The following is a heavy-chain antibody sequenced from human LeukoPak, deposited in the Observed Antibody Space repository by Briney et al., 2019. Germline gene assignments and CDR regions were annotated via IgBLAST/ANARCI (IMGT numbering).Heavy chain of an antibody. CDR2: IYYSGST. CDR3: ARVYYGSGSSYYFDY. Sequence: SETLSLTCTVSGGSLSSYYWGWIRQPPGKGLEWIGYIYYSGSTNYNPSLKSRVTISVDTSKNQFSLKLSSVTAADTAVYYCARVYYGSGSSYYFDYWGQGTLVTVSS. D-gene: IGHD3-10*01. J-gene: IGHJ4*02. CDR1: GGSLSSYY. V-gene: IGHV4-59*01.